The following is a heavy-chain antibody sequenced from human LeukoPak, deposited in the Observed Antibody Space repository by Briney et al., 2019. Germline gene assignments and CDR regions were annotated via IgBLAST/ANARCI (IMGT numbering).Heavy chain of an antibody. D-gene: IGHD1-1*01. Sequence: SETLSLTCTVSGGSISSYYWSWIRQPPGKGLEWIGYIYYSGSTNYNPSFKSRVTISVDTSKNQFSLKLSSVTAVDTAVYYCAREGWNDADYYYYYGMDVWGQGTTVTVSS. J-gene: IGHJ6*02. CDR1: GGSISSYY. CDR3: AREGWNDADYYYYYGMDV. V-gene: IGHV4-59*01. CDR2: IYYSGST.